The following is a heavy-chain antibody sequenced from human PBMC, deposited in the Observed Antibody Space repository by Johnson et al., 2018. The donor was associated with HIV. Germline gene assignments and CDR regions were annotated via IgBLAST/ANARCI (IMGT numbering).Heavy chain of an antibody. CDR1: GFTFSSYA. D-gene: IGHD7-27*01. Sequence: VQLVESGGGVVQPGGSLRLSCAASGFTFSSYAMHWVRQAPGKGLEWVSGISWNSGSIGYADSVKGRFTISRDNAKNSLYLQMNSLRAEDTALYYCAKEPGLTGDPPTAFDIWGQGTMVTVSS. CDR2: ISWNSGSI. CDR3: AKEPGLTGDPPTAFDI. J-gene: IGHJ3*02. V-gene: IGHV3-9*01.